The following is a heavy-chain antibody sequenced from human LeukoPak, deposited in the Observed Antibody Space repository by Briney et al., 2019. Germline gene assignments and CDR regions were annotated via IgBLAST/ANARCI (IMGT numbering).Heavy chain of an antibody. CDR3: ARERTTVVTPNAFDI. D-gene: IGHD4-23*01. J-gene: IGHJ3*02. V-gene: IGHV1-69*04. Sequence: SVKVSCKASGGTFSSYAISWVRQAPGQGLEWMGRIIPILGIANYAQKFQGRVTITADKSTSTAYMELSSLRSEDTAVYYCARERTTVVTPNAFDIWGQGTMVTVSS. CDR2: IIPILGIA. CDR1: GGTFSSYA.